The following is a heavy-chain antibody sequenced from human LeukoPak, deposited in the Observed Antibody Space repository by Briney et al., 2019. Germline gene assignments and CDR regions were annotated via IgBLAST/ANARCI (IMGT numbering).Heavy chain of an antibody. CDR2: ISAYSGKT. V-gene: IGHV1-18*01. CDR3: ARRLDYYDISGYHTLDY. CDR1: GYTLTSYG. J-gene: IGHJ4*02. Sequence: ASVKVSCKASGYTLTSYGITWVRQAPGQGLEWMGWISAYSGKTNYAQKLQGRVTMTTDTSTSTAYMELRSLRSDDTAVYYCARRLDYYDISGYHTLDYWGQGTLVTVSS. D-gene: IGHD3-22*01.